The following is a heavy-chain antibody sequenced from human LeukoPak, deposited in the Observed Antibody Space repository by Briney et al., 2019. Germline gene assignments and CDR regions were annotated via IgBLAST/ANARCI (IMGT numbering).Heavy chain of an antibody. Sequence: AGSLRLSCAASGFIASNKYMSWVRQAPGKGLEWVSTIRSDGTTDYADSVKGRFTISRDDSKNTLYLQMNSLRVEDTAVYSCARRRGGYGEGELDYWGQGTLVTVSS. J-gene: IGHJ4*02. CDR2: IRSDGTT. D-gene: IGHD4-17*01. CDR1: GFIASNKY. V-gene: IGHV3-66*04. CDR3: ARRRGGYGEGELDY.